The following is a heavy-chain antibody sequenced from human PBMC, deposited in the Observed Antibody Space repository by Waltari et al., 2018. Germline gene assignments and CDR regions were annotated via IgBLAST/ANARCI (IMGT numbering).Heavy chain of an antibody. Sequence: QVQLVQTGAEVKKPGSSVKVSCKASGGTFSSYAISWVRQAPGQGLGWMGGIIPILGTAIYAQKFQCRVTSTADESTRTSYMSRSSLRPEDTAVYYWASSYSCFGYFDYWGQGTLVTLSS. CDR3: ASSYSCFGYFDY. CDR2: IIPILGTA. J-gene: IGHJ4*02. V-gene: IGHV1-69*13. D-gene: IGHD6-6*01. CDR1: GGTFSSYA.